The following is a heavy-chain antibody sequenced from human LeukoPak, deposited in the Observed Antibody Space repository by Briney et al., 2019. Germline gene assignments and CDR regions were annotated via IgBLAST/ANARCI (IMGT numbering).Heavy chain of an antibody. CDR3: AKPVLVSDRVRPWYYDILTGLAGYFDL. CDR2: IWYDGSNK. CDR1: GFTFSSYG. J-gene: IGHJ2*01. V-gene: IGHV3-33*06. D-gene: IGHD3-9*01. Sequence: GGSLRLSCAASGFTFSSYGMHWVRQAPGKGLEWVAVIWYDGSNKYYADCVKGRFTISRDNSKNTLYLQMNSLRAEDTAVYYCAKPVLVSDRVRPWYYDILTGLAGYFDLWGRGTLVTVSS.